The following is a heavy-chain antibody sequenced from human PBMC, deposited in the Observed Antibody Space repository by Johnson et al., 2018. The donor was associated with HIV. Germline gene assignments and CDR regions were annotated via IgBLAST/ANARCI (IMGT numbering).Heavy chain of an antibody. J-gene: IGHJ3*02. Sequence: QMLLVESGGGVVQPGRSLRLSCAASGFTFSSYGMHWVRQAPGKGLEWVAVISYDGSNNYYADSVKGRFTISRDNSKNTLDLQMNSLRAEDTAVYYCVSSAQWSGWPPGAFDIWGQGTMVTVSS. CDR2: ISYDGSNN. CDR1: GFTFSSYG. CDR3: VSSAQWSGWPPGAFDI. D-gene: IGHD6-19*01. V-gene: IGHV3-33*05.